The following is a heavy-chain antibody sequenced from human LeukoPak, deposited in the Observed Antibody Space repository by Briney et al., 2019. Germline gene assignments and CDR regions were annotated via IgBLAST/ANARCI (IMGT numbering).Heavy chain of an antibody. V-gene: IGHV3-21*01. CDR2: ISRTTNYT. Sequence: GGSLRLSCAASRFTLSSYYMNWVRQAPGKGLEWVSSISRTTNYTYYTDSVKGRFTISRDNAKNSLYLQMNSLTAEDTAVYYCTRVSYADGGYFDYWGQGTLVTVSS. CDR3: TRVSYADGGYFDY. J-gene: IGHJ4*02. CDR1: RFTLSSYY. D-gene: IGHD3-16*01.